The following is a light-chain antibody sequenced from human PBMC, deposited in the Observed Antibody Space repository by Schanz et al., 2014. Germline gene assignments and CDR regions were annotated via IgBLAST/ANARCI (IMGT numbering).Light chain of an antibody. CDR2: DVT. CDR3: SSYTGSSTQV. V-gene: IGLV2-14*03. CDR1: SSDIGGYNY. Sequence: QSVLTQPASVSGSPGQSITISCTGTSSDIGGYNYVSWYQQHPGKAPKLMIFDVTNRPSGVSNRFSGSKSGNTASLTISGLQAEDEADYHCSSYTGSSTQVFGGGTKVTVL. J-gene: IGLJ3*02.